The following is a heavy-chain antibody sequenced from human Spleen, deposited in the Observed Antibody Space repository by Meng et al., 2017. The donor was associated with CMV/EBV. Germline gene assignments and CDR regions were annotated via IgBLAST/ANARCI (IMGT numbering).Heavy chain of an antibody. CDR1: GYTFTTFG. D-gene: IGHD1-1*01. V-gene: IGHV1-18*01. CDR3: ARTGRTTVDY. Sequence: VSCHASGYTFTTFGFIWVRQAPGHGLGWMGWISTYNGNTNYAQKLQDRVTMTTDTSTSTAYMDLRSLRSADTAVYYCARTGRTTVDYWGQGTLVTVSS. CDR2: ISTYNGNT. J-gene: IGHJ4*02.